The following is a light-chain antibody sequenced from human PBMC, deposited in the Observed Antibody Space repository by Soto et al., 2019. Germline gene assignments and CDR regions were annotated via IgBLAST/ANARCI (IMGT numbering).Light chain of an antibody. J-gene: IGKJ4*01. CDR2: ATS. CDR3: QQYNSCPLI. CDR1: QSISSN. Sequence: EIEMTQSPATLSVTPGERATLSCRASQSISSNLAWYQQKPGQTPRLLIYATSTRATGIPARFSGSGSGTEFTLTITSLQSEDFAFYYCQQYNSCPLIFGGGTKVEIK. V-gene: IGKV3-15*01.